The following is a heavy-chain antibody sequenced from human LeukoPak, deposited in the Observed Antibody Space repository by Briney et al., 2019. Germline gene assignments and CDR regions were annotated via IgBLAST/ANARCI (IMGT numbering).Heavy chain of an antibody. CDR3: TTDEDYYDSSEGY. CDR1: GFTFSNAW. J-gene: IGHJ4*02. V-gene: IGHV3-15*01. D-gene: IGHD3-22*01. CDR2: IKSKTDGGTT. Sequence: GGSLRLSCAASGFTFSNAWMSWVRQAPGKGLEWVGRIKSKTDGGTTDYAAPAKGRFTISRDDSKNTPYLQMNSLKTEDTAVYYCTTDEDYYDSSEGYWGQGTLVTVSS.